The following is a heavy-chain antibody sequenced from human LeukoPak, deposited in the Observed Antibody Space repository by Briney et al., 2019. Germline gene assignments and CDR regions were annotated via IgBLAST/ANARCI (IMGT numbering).Heavy chain of an antibody. D-gene: IGHD2-2*01. CDR1: GFTFSRSD. J-gene: IGHJ4*02. Sequence: GGSLRLSCAASGFTFSRSDMSWIRQTPGKGLEWVSATSSSGGNTFTADSVKGRFTISRDNSKNTVFLQMNSLRVEDTAVYYCAKSHCGRFSCSRADYWGQGTLVTVSS. CDR2: TSSSGGNT. V-gene: IGHV3-23*01. CDR3: AKSHCGRFSCSRADY.